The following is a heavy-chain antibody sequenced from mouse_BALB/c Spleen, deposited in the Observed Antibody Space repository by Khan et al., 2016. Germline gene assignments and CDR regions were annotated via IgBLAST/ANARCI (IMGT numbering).Heavy chain of an antibody. J-gene: IGHJ4*01. V-gene: IGHV3-2*02. CDR1: GYSITSDYA. Sequence: EVKLEVSGPGLVKPSQSLSLTCTVTGYSITSDYAWNWIRQFPGNKLEWMGYISYSGSTSYNPSLKSRISITRDTSTNQFFLQLNSVTTEDTAACYCARGTMDYWGQGTSVTVSS. CDR3: ARGTMDY. CDR2: ISYSGST.